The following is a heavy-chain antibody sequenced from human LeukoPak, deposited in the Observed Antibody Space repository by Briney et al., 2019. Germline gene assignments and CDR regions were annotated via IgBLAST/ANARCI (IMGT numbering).Heavy chain of an antibody. CDR1: GGSITSYY. CDR3: AKWTEGGAFDS. J-gene: IGHJ3*01. CDR2: IFYTGST. D-gene: IGHD1-26*01. Sequence: PSETLSLTCTVSGGSITSYYWSWFRQPPGKGLEFIGYIFYTGSTNYNPSLKSRVTISVDTSKNQFSLKSSSVTAADTAVYYCAKWTEGGAFDSWGQGTMLIVSS. V-gene: IGHV4-59*01.